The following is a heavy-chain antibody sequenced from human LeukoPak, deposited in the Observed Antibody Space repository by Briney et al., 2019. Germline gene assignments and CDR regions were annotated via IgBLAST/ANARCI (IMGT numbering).Heavy chain of an antibody. CDR1: GFTFSSFW. Sequence: QTGGSLSLSCAAYGFTFSSFWMHWVRQVPGEGLVWVSRINKDGSSITYADSVKGRFTISRDNVKNTLYLQMNSLRAEDTSVYYCARGYTYGSIDYWGQGTLVTVSS. CDR2: INKDGSSI. J-gene: IGHJ4*02. V-gene: IGHV3-74*03. D-gene: IGHD5-18*01. CDR3: ARGYTYGSIDY.